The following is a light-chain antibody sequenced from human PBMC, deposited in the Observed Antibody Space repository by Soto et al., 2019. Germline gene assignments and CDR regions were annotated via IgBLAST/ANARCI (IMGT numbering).Light chain of an antibody. CDR3: QLYNKWPCT. V-gene: IGKV3-15*01. CDR1: QSVSSN. CDR2: GAS. J-gene: IGKJ1*01. Sequence: EIVMTQSPATLSVSPGERATLSCRASQSVSSNLAWYQQKPGQAPRLLIYGASTRATGVPARFSGSGSGTEFTLTLSSLQSEEFAISSSQLYNKWPCTFGQGTKV.